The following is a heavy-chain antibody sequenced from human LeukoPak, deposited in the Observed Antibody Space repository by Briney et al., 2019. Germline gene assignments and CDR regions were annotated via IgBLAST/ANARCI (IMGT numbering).Heavy chain of an antibody. CDR3: AREGALSSIAAARDAFDI. Sequence: ASVKVSCKASGYTFTGYYMHWVRQAPGQGLEWMGRINPNSGGTNYAQKFQGWVTMTRDTSISTAYMELSRLRSDDTAVYYCAREGALSSIAAARDAFDIWGQGTMVTVSS. D-gene: IGHD6-13*01. V-gene: IGHV1-2*04. CDR2: INPNSGGT. CDR1: GYTFTGYY. J-gene: IGHJ3*02.